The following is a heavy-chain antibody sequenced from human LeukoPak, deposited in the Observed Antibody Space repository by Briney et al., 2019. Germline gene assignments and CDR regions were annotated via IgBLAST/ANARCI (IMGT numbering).Heavy chain of an antibody. V-gene: IGHV3-23*01. CDR3: ARRRYSGSSQHFDY. Sequence: GGSLRLSCAASGFTFSSYGMSWVRQAPGKGLEWVSGISSIDGSTYYADSVKGRFTVSRDNSKNTLYLQMNSLRAEDTAVYYCARRRYSGSSQHFDYWGQGTLVTVSS. J-gene: IGHJ4*02. D-gene: IGHD1-26*01. CDR1: GFTFSSYG. CDR2: ISSIDGST.